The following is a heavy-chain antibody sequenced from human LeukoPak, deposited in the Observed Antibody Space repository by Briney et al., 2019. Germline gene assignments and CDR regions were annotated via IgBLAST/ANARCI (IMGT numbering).Heavy chain of an antibody. CDR3: TRPYCGGDCYSFFSVER. CDR1: GGTFSSYA. CDR2: IIPIFGTA. J-gene: IGHJ4*02. Sequence: GASVKVSCKASGGTFSSYAISWVRQPPGQGLEWMGGIIPIFGTANYAQKFQGRVTITTDDSTSTAYMELSSLRSEDTAVYYCTRPYCGGDCYSFFSVERWGQGTLVTVSS. D-gene: IGHD2-21*02. V-gene: IGHV1-69*05.